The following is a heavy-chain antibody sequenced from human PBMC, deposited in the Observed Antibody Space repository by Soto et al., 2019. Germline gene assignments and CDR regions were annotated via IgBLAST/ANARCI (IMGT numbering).Heavy chain of an antibody. J-gene: IGHJ3*01. Sequence: EVQLLATGGGLGQPGGSLRLSCTASGFTFNRYAMGWVRQAPGKGLQWVAGISASGGSTYYGPSVKGRFTISRDSSKNTLHLQLDSLRGADTAIYYCAKATTYSYDTDAFDFWGHGTMVTVS. D-gene: IGHD3-22*01. V-gene: IGHV3-23*01. CDR2: ISASGGST. CDR3: AKATTYSYDTDAFDF. CDR1: GFTFNRYA.